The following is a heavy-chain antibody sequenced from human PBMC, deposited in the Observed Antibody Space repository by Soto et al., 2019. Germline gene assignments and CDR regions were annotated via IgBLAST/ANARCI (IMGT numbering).Heavy chain of an antibody. Sequence: QVQLVESGGGVVQPGRSLRLSCAASGFTFSSYGMHWVRQAPGKGLKWVAVISYDGSNKYYADSVKGRFTISRDNSKNTLYLQMNSLRAEDTAVYYCAKVWGYCGGDCYPFDYWGQGTLVTVSS. CDR1: GFTFSSYG. V-gene: IGHV3-30*18. CDR3: AKVWGYCGGDCYPFDY. D-gene: IGHD2-21*02. CDR2: ISYDGSNK. J-gene: IGHJ4*02.